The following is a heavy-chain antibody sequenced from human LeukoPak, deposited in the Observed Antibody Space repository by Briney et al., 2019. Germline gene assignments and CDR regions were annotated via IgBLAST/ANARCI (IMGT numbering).Heavy chain of an antibody. Sequence: GASVKVSCKVSGYTLTELSMHWVRQAPGKGLEWMGGFDPEDGETIYAQKFQGRVTMTEDTSTDTAYMELSSLRSEDTAVYYCATSTGYDILTGYYLDGMDVWGKGTTVTVSS. CDR1: GYTLTELS. D-gene: IGHD3-9*01. CDR3: ATSTGYDILTGYYLDGMDV. J-gene: IGHJ6*04. V-gene: IGHV1-24*01. CDR2: FDPEDGET.